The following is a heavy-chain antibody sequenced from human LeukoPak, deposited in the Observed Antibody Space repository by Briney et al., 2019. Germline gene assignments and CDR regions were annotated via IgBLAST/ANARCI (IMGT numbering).Heavy chain of an antibody. V-gene: IGHV3-23*01. D-gene: IGHD1-26*01. CDR1: GFTFSSYA. CDR3: AKDLLRMLGGSYPRFDP. CDR2: ISGSGGST. Sequence: GGSLRLSCAASGFTFSSYAMSWVRQAPGKGLEWVSAISGSGGSTYYADSVKGRFTISRDNSKNTLYLQMNSLRAEDTAVYYCAKDLLRMLGGSYPRFDPWGQGTLVTVSS. J-gene: IGHJ5*02.